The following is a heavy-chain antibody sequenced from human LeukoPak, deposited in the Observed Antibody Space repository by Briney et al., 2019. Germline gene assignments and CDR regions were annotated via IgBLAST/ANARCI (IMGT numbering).Heavy chain of an antibody. J-gene: IGHJ6*03. CDR1: GFPVSSNY. CDR2: IYSGGST. D-gene: IGHD5-24*01. V-gene: IGHV3-66*02. Sequence: GGSLSLSCAASGFPVSSNYMSWVRQAPGKGLEWVSVIYSGGSTYYADSVKGRFTISRDNSKNTLYLQMNSLRAEDTAVYYCARVKMEQRYYYYYYMDVWGKGTTVTVSS. CDR3: ARVKMEQRYYYYYYMDV.